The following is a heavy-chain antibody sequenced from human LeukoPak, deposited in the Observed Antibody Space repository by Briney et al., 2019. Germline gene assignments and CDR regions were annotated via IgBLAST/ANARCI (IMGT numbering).Heavy chain of an antibody. CDR2: INWNGGST. D-gene: IGHD3-3*01. CDR3: ARGIRFLEWLSGFDY. CDR1: GFTFDDYG. J-gene: IGHJ4*02. V-gene: IGHV3-20*04. Sequence: GGSLSLSCAVSGFTFDDYGMSWVRQAPGQGLEGVSGINWNGGSTGHADSVKGRFPLSRDYAKNSMYLQMNSLRAEDTALYYCARGIRFLEWLSGFDYWGQGILVTVSS.